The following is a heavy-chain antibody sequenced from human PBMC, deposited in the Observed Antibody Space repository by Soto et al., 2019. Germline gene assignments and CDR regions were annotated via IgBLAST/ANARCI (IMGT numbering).Heavy chain of an antibody. CDR2: IRNKANSYTT. D-gene: IGHD6-19*01. CDR1: GFTFSDHY. CDR3: ARKGKSGWPCDY. V-gene: IGHV3-72*01. Sequence: GGFLRLSCAASGFTFSDHYMDWVRQAPGKGLEWVGRIRNKANSYTTEYAASVKGGFIISRDDSENSLYLQMNSLKTEDTAVYYCARKGKSGWPCDYWGQGTLVTVSS. J-gene: IGHJ4*02.